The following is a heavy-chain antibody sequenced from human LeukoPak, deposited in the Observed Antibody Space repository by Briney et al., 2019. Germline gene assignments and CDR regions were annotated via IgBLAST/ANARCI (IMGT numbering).Heavy chain of an antibody. D-gene: IGHD3-10*01. CDR2: INHSGST. CDR3: ARGPHGSGSARDYYYYGMDV. CDR1: GGSFSGYY. V-gene: IGHV4-34*01. Sequence: SETLSLTCAVYGGSFSGYYWSWIRQPPGKGLEWIGEINHSGSTNYNPSLKGRVTISVDTSKNQFSLKLSSVTAADTAVYYCARGPHGSGSARDYYYYGMDVWGKGTTVTVSS. J-gene: IGHJ6*04.